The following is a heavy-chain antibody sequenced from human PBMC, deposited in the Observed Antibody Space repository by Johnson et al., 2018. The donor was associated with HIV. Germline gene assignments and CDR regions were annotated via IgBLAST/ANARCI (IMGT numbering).Heavy chain of an antibody. V-gene: IGHV3-74*02. J-gene: IGHJ3*02. CDR2: INSDGSST. D-gene: IGHD4-11*01. Sequence: VQLVESGGGLVQPGGSLRLSCSASGFPVTTKYMSWVRQAPGKGLVWVSRINSDGSSTVYADSVTGRFTVSRDNAKNTLYLQMNSLRAEETAVYYCARWSYTLRAFDIWGQGTMVTVSS. CDR1: GFPVTTKY. CDR3: ARWSYTLRAFDI.